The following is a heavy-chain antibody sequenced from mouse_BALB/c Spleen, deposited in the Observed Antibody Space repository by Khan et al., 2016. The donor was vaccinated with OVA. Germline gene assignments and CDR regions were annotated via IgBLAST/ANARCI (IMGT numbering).Heavy chain of an antibody. D-gene: IGHD2-1*01. V-gene: IGHV5-9-1*01. CDR2: ISSVGTYT. CDR3: VNGNYGWFAY. CDR1: GFTFSSFA. Sequence: EVELVESGGGLVKPGGSLKLSCAASGFTFSSFAMSWVRQIPEKRLEWVATISSVGTYTYYPDSVKGRFTISRDNAKSNLYLQMNSLWSEDTAMYYFVNGNYGWFAYGGQGTLVSVSA. J-gene: IGHJ3*01.